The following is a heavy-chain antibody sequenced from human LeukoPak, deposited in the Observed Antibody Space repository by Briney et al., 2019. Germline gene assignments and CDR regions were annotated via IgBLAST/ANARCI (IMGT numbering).Heavy chain of an antibody. CDR1: RGSISSSTSY. J-gene: IGHJ4*02. CDR3: ARGKYIDSGSYNVFDY. CDR2: IFYPGST. Sequence: PSETLSLTCTVSRGSISSSTSYWGWIRQPPGKGLEWIGSIFYPGSTYYNPSLRSRVTISVDTSENQLSLKVRSVTAADTAVYYCARGKYIDSGSYNVFDYWGQGTLVTVSS. V-gene: IGHV4-39*07. D-gene: IGHD3-10*01.